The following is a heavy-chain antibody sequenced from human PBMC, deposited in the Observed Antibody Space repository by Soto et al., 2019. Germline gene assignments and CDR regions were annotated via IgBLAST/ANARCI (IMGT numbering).Heavy chain of an antibody. J-gene: IGHJ6*02. CDR2: IYYSGST. D-gene: IGHD3-10*01. CDR3: ARRYRGAGSYYHDLYYGMDV. Sequence: PSETLSLTCTVSGGSISSSSYYWGWIRQPPGKGLEWIGSIYYSGSTYYNPSLKSRVTISVDTSKNQFSLKLSSVTAADTAVYYCARRYRGAGSYYHDLYYGMDVWGQRTTVTGSS. V-gene: IGHV4-39*01. CDR1: GGSISSSSYY.